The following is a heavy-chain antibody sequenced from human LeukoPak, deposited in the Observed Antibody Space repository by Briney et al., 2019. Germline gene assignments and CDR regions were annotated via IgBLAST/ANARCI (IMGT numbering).Heavy chain of an antibody. D-gene: IGHD3-22*01. J-gene: IGHJ4*02. CDR3: ANERKRVSSDRGGFDDY. CDR2: ISGSGGST. CDR1: GFTFSSYG. V-gene: IGHV3-23*01. Sequence: PGGSLRLSCAASGFTFSSYGMSWVRQAPGKGLEWVSAISGSGGSTYYADSVKGRFTISRDNSKNTLYLQMNSLRAEDTAVYYCANERKRVSSDRGGFDDYWGQGTLVTVSS.